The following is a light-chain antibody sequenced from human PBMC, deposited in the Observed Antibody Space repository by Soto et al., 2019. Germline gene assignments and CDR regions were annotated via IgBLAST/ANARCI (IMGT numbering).Light chain of an antibody. CDR3: QQRYNWPPLT. CDR1: QSVGIH. J-gene: IGKJ4*01. CDR2: EAS. V-gene: IGKV3-11*01. Sequence: EVVLTQSPGTLSLSPGERATLSCRASQSVGIHLAWYQQKPGRAPRLLIYEASNRATGIPARFSGRGSGTDFVLTISSLEPEDFAVYYCQQRYNWPPLTFGGGTKVEIK.